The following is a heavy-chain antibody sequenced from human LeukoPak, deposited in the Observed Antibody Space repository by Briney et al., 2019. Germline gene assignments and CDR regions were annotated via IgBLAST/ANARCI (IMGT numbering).Heavy chain of an antibody. J-gene: IGHJ4*02. CDR1: GFTFSDYY. V-gene: IGHV3-23*01. D-gene: IGHD1-1*01. Sequence: GGSLRLSCAVSGFTFSDYYMSWIRQAPGKGLEWVSSVTNSGGSTYYADSVKGRFAISRDNSKNTLYLQMNTLRADDTAVYYCVQETGHNWGYLDYWGQGTLVTVSS. CDR3: VQETGHNWGYLDY. CDR2: VTNSGGST.